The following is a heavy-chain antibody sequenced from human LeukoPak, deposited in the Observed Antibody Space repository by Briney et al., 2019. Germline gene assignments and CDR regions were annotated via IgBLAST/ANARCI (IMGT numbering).Heavy chain of an antibody. Sequence: GGSLRLSCGASGFVFDDYDMHWVRQAPGKGLEWVAFIRYDGSNKYYADSVKGRFTISRDNSKNTLYLQMNSLRAEDTAVYYCAKGRDGYNLVDAFDIWGQGIMVTVSS. CDR3: AKGRDGYNLVDAFDI. V-gene: IGHV3-30*02. CDR1: GFVFDDYD. D-gene: IGHD5-24*01. CDR2: IRYDGSNK. J-gene: IGHJ3*02.